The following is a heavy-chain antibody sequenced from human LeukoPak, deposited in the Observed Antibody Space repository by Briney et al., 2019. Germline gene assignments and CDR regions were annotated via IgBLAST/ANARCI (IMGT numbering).Heavy chain of an antibody. J-gene: IGHJ4*02. CDR2: ISYDGSNK. D-gene: IGHD6-13*01. CDR3: LSSSLDY. Sequence: PGGSLRLSCAASGFTFSSYGMHWVRQAPGKGLEWVAVISYDGSNKYYADSVKGRFTISRDNFKNTLYLQMNSLRAEDTAVYYCLSSSLDYWGQGTLVTVSS. CDR1: GFTFSSYG. V-gene: IGHV3-30*03.